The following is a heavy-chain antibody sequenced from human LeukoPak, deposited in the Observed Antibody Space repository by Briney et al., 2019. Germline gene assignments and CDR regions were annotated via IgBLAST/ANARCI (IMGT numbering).Heavy chain of an antibody. CDR2: ISGSGGST. V-gene: IGHV3-23*01. D-gene: IGHD2-15*01. CDR3: AKGPSPIVVVVAAGPPGY. CDR1: GFTFSSYA. J-gene: IGHJ4*02. Sequence: GGSLRLSCAASGFTFSSYAMSWVRQAPGKGLEWVSAISGSGGSTYYADSVKGRFTISRDNSKNTLYLQMNSLRAEDTAVYYCAKGPSPIVVVVAAGPPGYWGQGTLVTVSS.